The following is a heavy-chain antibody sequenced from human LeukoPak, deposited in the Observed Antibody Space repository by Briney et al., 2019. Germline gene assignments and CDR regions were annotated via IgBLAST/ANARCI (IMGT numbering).Heavy chain of an antibody. Sequence: GASVKVSCETSGYTFTDFYIHWVRQAPGQGLEWMGRINPNNGGTNYAQRFQGRVTMTRDTSISTVYMELSRLTSDDTAVYYCARIEYPTDYWGQGTLVTVSS. D-gene: IGHD2/OR15-2a*01. CDR2: INPNNGGT. CDR1: GYTFTDFY. V-gene: IGHV1-2*06. J-gene: IGHJ4*02. CDR3: ARIEYPTDY.